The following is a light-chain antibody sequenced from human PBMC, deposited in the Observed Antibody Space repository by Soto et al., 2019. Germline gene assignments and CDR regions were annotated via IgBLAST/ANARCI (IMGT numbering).Light chain of an antibody. V-gene: IGKV1-5*01. CDR1: QTLSNW. CDR2: DAS. Sequence: IQMTQSPSALSASVGDRVTITCRASQTLSNWLAWYQQEPGKAPKLLIFDASSMQSEVPSRFSDSEFGTEFTLTISSLQPDDFGTYYCQQYSIYPHTVAQGTKLEIK. CDR3: QQYSIYPHT. J-gene: IGKJ2*01.